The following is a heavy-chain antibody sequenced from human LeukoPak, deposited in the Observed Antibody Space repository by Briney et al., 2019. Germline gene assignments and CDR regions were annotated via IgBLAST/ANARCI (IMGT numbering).Heavy chain of an antibody. CDR1: GGSISSYY. D-gene: IGHD6-19*01. CDR2: IYYNGST. V-gene: IGHV4-59*08. Sequence: SETLSLTCTVSGGSISSYYWSWIRQPPGKGLEWIGYIYYNGSTNYTPSLKSRVTISVDTSKNQFSLKFTSVTAADTAVYYCATQGSSGWYQGFDYWGQGTLVTVSS. J-gene: IGHJ4*02. CDR3: ATQGSSGWYQGFDY.